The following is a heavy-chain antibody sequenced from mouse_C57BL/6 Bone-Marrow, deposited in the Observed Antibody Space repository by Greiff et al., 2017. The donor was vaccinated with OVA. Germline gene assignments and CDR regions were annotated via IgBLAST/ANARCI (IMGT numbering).Heavy chain of an antibody. Sequence: QVQLQQPGAELVKPGASVKMSCKASGYTFTSYWITWVKQRPGQGLEWIGDIYPGSGSTNYNEKFKSKATLTVDTSSSTAYMQLSSLTSEDSAVYYCARRGGSSPHWYFDVWGTGTTVTVSS. D-gene: IGHD1-1*01. CDR3: ARRGGSSPHWYFDV. CDR1: GYTFTSYW. V-gene: IGHV1-55*01. CDR2: IYPGSGST. J-gene: IGHJ1*03.